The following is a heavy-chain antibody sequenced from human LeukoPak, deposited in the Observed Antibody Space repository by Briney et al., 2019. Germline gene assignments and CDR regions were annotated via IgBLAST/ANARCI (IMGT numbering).Heavy chain of an antibody. Sequence: SETLSLTCTVSGYSISSGYYWGWIRQPPGKGLEWIGEINHSGSTNYNPSLKSRVTISVDTSKNQFSLKLSSVTAADTAVYYCARGPPGPWGQGTLVTVSS. CDR1: GYSISSGYY. J-gene: IGHJ5*02. CDR3: ARGPPGP. V-gene: IGHV4-38-2*02. CDR2: INHSGST.